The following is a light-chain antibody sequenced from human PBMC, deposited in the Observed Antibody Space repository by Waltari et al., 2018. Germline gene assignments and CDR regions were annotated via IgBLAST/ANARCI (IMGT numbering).Light chain of an antibody. J-gene: IGKJ1*01. CDR1: QSIGSF. Sequence: TVFTQSPGTLALSPGERATLSCRASQSIGSFLAGYQHIPGQAPRLLIYDASNRATGIPARFSGSGSGTDFTLTISSLEPEDFAVYYCQQRINWPRTFGQGTKVEIK. CDR3: QQRINWPRT. CDR2: DAS. V-gene: IGKV3-11*01.